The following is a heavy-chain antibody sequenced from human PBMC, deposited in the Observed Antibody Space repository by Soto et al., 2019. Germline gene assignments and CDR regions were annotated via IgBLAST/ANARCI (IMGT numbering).Heavy chain of an antibody. Sequence: GASVKVSCKASGGTFSSYTISWVRQAPGQGLEWMGRIIPILGIANYAQKFQGRVTITADKSTSTAYMELSSLRSEDTAVYYCARLPTVGGTPLRFVDLWPQATTVTVS. D-gene: IGHD2-21*02. CDR2: IIPILGIA. CDR3: ARLPTVGGTPLRFVDL. CDR1: GGTFSSYT. V-gene: IGHV1-69*02. J-gene: IGHJ6*02.